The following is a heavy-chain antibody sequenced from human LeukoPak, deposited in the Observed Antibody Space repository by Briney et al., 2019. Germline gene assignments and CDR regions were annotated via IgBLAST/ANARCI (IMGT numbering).Heavy chain of an antibody. J-gene: IGHJ4*02. CDR3: ARETVLEPSGVADAGKAKSDFDY. V-gene: IGHV3-7*03. Sequence: GASLRLSCAASGFIFSNYWMSWVRQPPGKGLEWVANIKEDESEKYCVDSVKGRFTISRDNAKNSLFLQMSSLRAEDTAVYYCARETVLEPSGVADAGKAKSDFDYWGQGTLVTVSS. CDR1: GFIFSNYW. D-gene: IGHD3-3*01. CDR2: IKEDESEK.